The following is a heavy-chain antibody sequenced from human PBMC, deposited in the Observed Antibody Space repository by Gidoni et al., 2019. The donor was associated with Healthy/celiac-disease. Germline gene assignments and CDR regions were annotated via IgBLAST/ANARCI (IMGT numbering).Heavy chain of an antibody. J-gene: IGHJ4*02. D-gene: IGHD6-13*01. V-gene: IGHV3-15*01. CDR1: GFPVSNAW. CDR2: IKSKTDGGTT. CDR3: TTGFSSSPWDY. Sequence: EVQLVESGGDLVKPGGSLRISCAASGFPVSNAWMGWFRQAPGKGLEWVGRIKSKTDGGTTDYAAPVQDRFSISRDDSKNTLYLQMNSLKTEDTAVYYCTTGFSSSPWDYWGQGTLVTVSS.